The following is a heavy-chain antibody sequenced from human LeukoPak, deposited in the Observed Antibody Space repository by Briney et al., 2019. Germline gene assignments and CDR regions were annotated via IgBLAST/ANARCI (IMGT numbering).Heavy chain of an antibody. Sequence: GGSLRLSCAASGFTFSSYSMNWVRQAPGKGLEWVSSISSSSSYIYYADSVKGRFTISRDNAKNSLYLQMNSLRAEDTAVYYCARMRAYYYDSSGYSYPDAFDIWGQGTMVTVSS. D-gene: IGHD3-22*01. J-gene: IGHJ3*02. CDR3: ARMRAYYYDSSGYSYPDAFDI. CDR2: ISSSSSYI. CDR1: GFTFSSYS. V-gene: IGHV3-21*01.